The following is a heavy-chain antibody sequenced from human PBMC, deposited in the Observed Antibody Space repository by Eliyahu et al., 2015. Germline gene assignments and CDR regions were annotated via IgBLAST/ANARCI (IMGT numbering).Heavy chain of an antibody. CDR2: IKQDGSEK. Sequence: EVQLVESGGGLVQPGGSLRXXCAAXGFTFSSYWMSWVRQAPGKGLEWVANIKQDGSEKYYVDSVKGRFTISRDNAKNSLYLQMNSLRAEDTAVYYCARDSGYDPGDYWGQGTLVTVSS. D-gene: IGHD5-12*01. CDR3: ARDSGYDPGDY. J-gene: IGHJ4*02. CDR1: GFTFSSYW. V-gene: IGHV3-7*01.